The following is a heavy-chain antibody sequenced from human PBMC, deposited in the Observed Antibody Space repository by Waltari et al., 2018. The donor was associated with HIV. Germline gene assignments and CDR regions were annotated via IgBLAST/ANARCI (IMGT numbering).Heavy chain of an antibody. CDR3: ARDHYYGSSGYYSDY. J-gene: IGHJ4*02. Sequence: VHLVQPGAELRKPGASVTVYCKPSGYNFTDYVISWVRQAPGQGLEWMGWISGYNGDTKYAQKVRGRVTMTTDTSTSTAYLEMGSLRFDDTAVYYCARDHYYGSSGYYSDYWGQGTLVTVSS. V-gene: IGHV1-18*01. D-gene: IGHD3-22*01. CDR1: GYNFTDYV. CDR2: ISGYNGDT.